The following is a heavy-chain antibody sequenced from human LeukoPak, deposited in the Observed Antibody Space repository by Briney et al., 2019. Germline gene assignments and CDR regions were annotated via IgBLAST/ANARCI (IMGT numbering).Heavy chain of an antibody. CDR3: ARVGDSSGSYDY. V-gene: IGHV3-13*01. D-gene: IGHD3-22*01. J-gene: IGHJ4*02. CDR1: GFTFSSYD. CDR2: IGTAGDT. Sequence: GGSLRLSCAASGFTFSSYDMHWVRQATGKGLEWVSAIGTAGDTYYPGSVKGRFTISRENAKNSLYLQMNSLRAGDTVVYYCARVGDSSGSYDYWGQGTLVTVSS.